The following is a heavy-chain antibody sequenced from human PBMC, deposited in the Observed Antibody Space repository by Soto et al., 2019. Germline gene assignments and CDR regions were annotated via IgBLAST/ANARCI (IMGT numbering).Heavy chain of an antibody. CDR1: GFTFSSCE. J-gene: IGHJ6*02. V-gene: IGHV3-48*03. CDR2: ISSSSSTI. Sequence: GGSLRLSCAASGFTFSSCEMNWVRQAPGKGLEWVSYISSSSSTIYYADSVKGRFTISRDNAKNSLYLQMNSLRAEDTAVYYCARESRKYNYDMDVWGQGTTVTVSS. CDR3: ARESRKYNYDMDV.